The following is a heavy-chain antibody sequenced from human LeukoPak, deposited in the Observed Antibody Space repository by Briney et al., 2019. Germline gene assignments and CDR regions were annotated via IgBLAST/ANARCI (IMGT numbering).Heavy chain of an antibody. CDR2: IVVGSGNT. V-gene: IGHV1-58*02. J-gene: IGHJ6*03. D-gene: IGHD4-23*01. CDR3: ARGGEVRWSPRGYYYYMDV. CDR1: GFTLTNSV. Sequence: GASVNVSCKASGFTLTNSVMQWVRQARGQRLEWIEWIVVGSGNTNYAQKFQGRVTITRNTSISTAYMELSSLRSEDTAVYYCARGGEVRWSPRGYYYYMDVWGKGTTVTVSS.